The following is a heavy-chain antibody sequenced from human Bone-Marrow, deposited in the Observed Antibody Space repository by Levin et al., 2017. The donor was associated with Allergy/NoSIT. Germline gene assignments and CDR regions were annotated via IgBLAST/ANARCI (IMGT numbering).Heavy chain of an antibody. V-gene: IGHV1-69*02. CDR2: IIPILGIA. Sequence: SVKVSCKASGGTFSSYTISWVRQAPGQGLEWMGRIIPILGIANYAQKFQGRVTITADKSTSTAYMELSSLRSEDTAVYYCARVQSITGTTTGENYYYGMDVWGQGTTVTVSS. CDR3: ARVQSITGTTTGENYYYGMDV. CDR1: GGTFSSYT. D-gene: IGHD1-20*01. J-gene: IGHJ6*02.